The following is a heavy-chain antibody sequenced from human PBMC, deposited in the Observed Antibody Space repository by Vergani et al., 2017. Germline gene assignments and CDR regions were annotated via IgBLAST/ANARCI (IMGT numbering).Heavy chain of an antibody. CDR3: ARGSCLGGSCYKPLFDY. J-gene: IGHJ4*02. Sequence: QVQLQESGPGLVKPSQTLSLTCTVSGGSINSHNYYWSWIRQPAGKGLEWIGRIHTRGSTNYNPSIKSRVTMSEDTSKNQFSLNLTSVTAADTAVYFCARGSCLGGSCYKPLFDYWGQGILVTVSS. CDR1: GGSINSHNYY. D-gene: IGHD2-15*01. V-gene: IGHV4-61*02. CDR2: IHTRGST.